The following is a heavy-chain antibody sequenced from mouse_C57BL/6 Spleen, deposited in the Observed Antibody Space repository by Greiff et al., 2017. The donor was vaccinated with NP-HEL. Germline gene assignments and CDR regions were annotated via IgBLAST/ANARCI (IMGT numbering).Heavy chain of an antibody. J-gene: IGHJ3*01. D-gene: IGHD1-1*01. CDR2: IDPETGGT. V-gene: IGHV1-15*01. CDR1: GYTFTDYE. Sequence: QVQLQQSGAELVRPGASVTLSCKASGYTFTDYEMHWVKQTPVHGLEWIGAIDPETGGTAYNQKFKGKAILTADKSSSTAYMELRSLTSEDSAVYYCTGPTVVAPGFAYWGQGTLVTVSA. CDR3: TGPTVVAPGFAY.